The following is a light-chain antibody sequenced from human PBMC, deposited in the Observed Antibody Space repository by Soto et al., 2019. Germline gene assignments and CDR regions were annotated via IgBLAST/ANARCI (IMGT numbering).Light chain of an antibody. J-gene: IGLJ2*01. CDR3: SSYTSANTMI. CDR2: EVT. Sequence: QSALPQPPSVSGSPGQSVTISRTGTSSEVGSYNRVSWYQQPPGTAPKLMIYEVTNRPSGVPDRFSGSESGTTASLTISGLQAEDEADYYCSSYTSANTMIFGGGTELAVL. CDR1: SSEVGSYNR. V-gene: IGLV2-18*02.